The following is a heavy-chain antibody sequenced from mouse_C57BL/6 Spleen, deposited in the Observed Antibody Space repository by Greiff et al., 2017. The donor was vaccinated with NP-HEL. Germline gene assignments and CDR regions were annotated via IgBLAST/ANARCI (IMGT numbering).Heavy chain of an antibody. Sequence: EVHLVESGGGLVKPGGSLKLSCAASGFTFSDYGMHWVRQAPEKGLEWVAYISSGSSTIYYADTVKGRFTISRDNAKNTLFLQMTSLRSEDTAMYYCARRYSNYESYYFDYWGQGTTLTVSS. CDR3: ARRYSNYESYYFDY. J-gene: IGHJ2*01. CDR2: ISSGSSTI. CDR1: GFTFSDYG. D-gene: IGHD2-5*01. V-gene: IGHV5-17*01.